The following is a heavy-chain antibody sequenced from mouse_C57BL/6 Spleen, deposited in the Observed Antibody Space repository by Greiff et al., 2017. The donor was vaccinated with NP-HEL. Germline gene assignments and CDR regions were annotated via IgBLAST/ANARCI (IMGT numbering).Heavy chain of an antibody. J-gene: IGHJ4*01. CDR3: ARRPPRDYAMDY. CDR2: IDPSDSET. CDR1: GYTFTSYW. V-gene: IGHV1-52*01. Sequence: QVQLQQPGAELVRPGSSVKLSCKASGYTFTSYWMHWVKQRPIQGLEWIGNIDPSDSETHYNQKFKDKATLTVDKSSSTAYMQLSSLTSEDSAVYYCARRPPRDYAMDYWGQGTSVTVSS.